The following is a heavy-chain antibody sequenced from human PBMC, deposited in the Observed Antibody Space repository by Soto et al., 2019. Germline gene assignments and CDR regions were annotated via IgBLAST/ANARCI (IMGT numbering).Heavy chain of an antibody. J-gene: IGHJ6*02. CDR1: GFTFRNYA. V-gene: IGHV3-30-3*01. D-gene: IGHD1-1*01. Sequence: QVQLEESGGGVVQPGRSLRLSCAASGFTFRNYAMHWVRQAPGKGLEWVAVISYDGTNNYYTDSVKGRFTISRDNSKNTLYLQMNSLRAEDTAVYYCARDWSAPPRYAHYYGMDVWGQGTTVTVSS. CDR3: ARDWSAPPRYAHYYGMDV. CDR2: ISYDGTNN.